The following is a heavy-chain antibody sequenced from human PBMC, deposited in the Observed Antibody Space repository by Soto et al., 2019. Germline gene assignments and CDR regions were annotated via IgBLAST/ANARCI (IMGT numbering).Heavy chain of an antibody. Sequence: QLQLQESGSGLVKPSQTLSLTCAVSGGSISSGGYSWSWIRQPPGKGLEWIGYIYHSGSTYYNPSLKSRVPRSVDRSKNQFSLEVSSVAAADTAVYYCARVATFVRGGGYYFDYWGQGTLVTVSS. V-gene: IGHV4-30-2*01. J-gene: IGHJ4*02. CDR1: GGSISSGGYS. CDR2: IYHSGST. CDR3: ARVATFVRGGGYYFDY. D-gene: IGHD5-12*01.